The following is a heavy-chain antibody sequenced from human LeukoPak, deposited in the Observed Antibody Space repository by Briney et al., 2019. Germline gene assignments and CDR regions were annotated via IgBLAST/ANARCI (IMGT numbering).Heavy chain of an antibody. D-gene: IGHD2-15*01. J-gene: IGHJ5*02. Sequence: PSETLSLTCTVSGGSISSSSYYWGWIRQPPGKGLEWIGSIYYSGSTYYNPSLKSRVTISVDTSKNQFSLKLSSVTAADTAVYYCARESMVVVVAATPGGWFDPWGQGTLVTVSS. V-gene: IGHV4-39*07. CDR2: IYYSGST. CDR3: ARESMVVVVAATPGGWFDP. CDR1: GGSISSSSYY.